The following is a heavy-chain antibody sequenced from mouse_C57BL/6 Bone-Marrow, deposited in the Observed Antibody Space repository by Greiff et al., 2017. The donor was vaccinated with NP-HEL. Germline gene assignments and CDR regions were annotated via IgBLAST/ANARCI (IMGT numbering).Heavy chain of an antibody. CDR3: ARLRYSNYEGFAY. CDR1: GFTFSSYG. J-gene: IGHJ3*01. CDR2: ISSGGSYT. V-gene: IGHV5-6*02. D-gene: IGHD2-5*01. Sequence: EVKLEESGGDLVKPGGSLKLSCAASGFTFSSYGMSWVRQTPDKRLEWVATISSGGSYTYYPDSVKGRFTISRDNAKNTLYLQMSSLKSEDTAMYYCARLRYSNYEGFAYWGQGTLVTVSA.